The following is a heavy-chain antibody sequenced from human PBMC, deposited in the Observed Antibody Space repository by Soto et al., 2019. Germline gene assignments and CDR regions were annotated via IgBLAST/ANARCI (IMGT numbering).Heavy chain of an antibody. V-gene: IGHV4-31*03. Sequence: PXETLSLTFTVTGGSMSSGDYYGTWIRQHPGKGLEWIGYINYRGSLYYNPSLKSRVSMSVVTSKNQFSLNLSSVTAADTAVYYCARELPQRQGRNMDVWGQGTTVTVSS. CDR2: INYRGSL. CDR3: ARELPQRQGRNMDV. CDR1: GGSMSSGDYY. J-gene: IGHJ6*02. D-gene: IGHD1-1*01.